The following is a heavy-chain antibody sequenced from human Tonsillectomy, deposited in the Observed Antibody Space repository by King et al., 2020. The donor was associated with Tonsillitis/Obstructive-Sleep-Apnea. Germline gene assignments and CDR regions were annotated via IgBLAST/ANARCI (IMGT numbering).Heavy chain of an antibody. J-gene: IGHJ6*03. CDR3: AMNITIFGVVSIFYYFYYYMDV. V-gene: IGHV3-33*01. Sequence: VQLVESGGGVVQPGRSLRLSCAASGFTFSSYGMHWVRQAPGKGLEWVAVIWYDGSNKYYADSVKGRFTISRDNSKNTLYLQMNSLRDEDTAVYYCAMNITIFGVVSIFYYFYYYMDVWGKGTTVTVSS. CDR1: GFTFSSYG. CDR2: IWYDGSNK. D-gene: IGHD3-3*01.